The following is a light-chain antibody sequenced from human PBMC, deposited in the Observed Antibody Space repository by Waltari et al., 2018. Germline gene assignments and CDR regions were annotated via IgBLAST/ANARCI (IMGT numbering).Light chain of an antibody. V-gene: IGKV1-12*01. CDR2: AAS. J-gene: IGKJ4*01. CDR1: QDISSW. Sequence: DIQMTQSPSSVSASVGDRVTITCRASQDISSWLAWYQQQPGKAPKLLIYAASSLQSGVPSRFSGSGSVTDFTLTISSLQPEDFATYYCQQANSFPLLTFGGGTKVELK. CDR3: QQANSFPLLT.